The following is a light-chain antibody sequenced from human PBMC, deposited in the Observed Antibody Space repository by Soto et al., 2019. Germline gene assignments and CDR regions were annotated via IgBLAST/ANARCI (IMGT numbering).Light chain of an antibody. CDR1: SSDVGGYNY. CDR2: DVT. V-gene: IGLV2-14*01. CDR3: GPYRISTAV. J-gene: IGLJ1*01. Sequence: QSALTQPASVSGSPGQSITISCTGTSSDVGGYNYVSWYQQYPGKAPKLMIYDVTNRSSGVSNRFSGSKSGNTASLTISGLQAEDEADYYCGPYRISTAVFGTGTKVTVL.